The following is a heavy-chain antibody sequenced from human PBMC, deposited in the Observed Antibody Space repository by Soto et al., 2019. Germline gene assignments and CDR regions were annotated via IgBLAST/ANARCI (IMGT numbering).Heavy chain of an antibody. D-gene: IGHD3-22*01. V-gene: IGHV1-18*01. CDR3: VRASPSYDSRGYPTYWYFDL. Sequence: ASVKVSCKASGYTFTSYGISWVRQAPGQGLEWMGWISAYNGNTNYAQTLQGRVTMTTDTSTSTAYMELRSLRSDDTAVYYCVRASPSYDSRGYPTYWYFDLWGRGTLVTV. J-gene: IGHJ2*01. CDR2: ISAYNGNT. CDR1: GYTFTSYG.